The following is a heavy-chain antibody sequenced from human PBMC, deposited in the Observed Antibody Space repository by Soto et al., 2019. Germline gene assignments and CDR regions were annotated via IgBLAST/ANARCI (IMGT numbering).Heavy chain of an antibody. CDR3: AKRSGQDYYDSSGYISGFDY. V-gene: IGHV3-23*01. CDR1: GFTFSSYA. J-gene: IGHJ4*02. CDR2: ISGSGGST. Sequence: EVQLLESGGGLVQPGGSLRLSCAASGFTFSSYAMSWVRQAPGKGLEWVSAISGSGGSTYYADSVKGRFTNSRDNSKNTLYLQMNSLRAEDTAVYYCAKRSGQDYYDSSGYISGFDYWGQGTLVTVSS. D-gene: IGHD3-22*01.